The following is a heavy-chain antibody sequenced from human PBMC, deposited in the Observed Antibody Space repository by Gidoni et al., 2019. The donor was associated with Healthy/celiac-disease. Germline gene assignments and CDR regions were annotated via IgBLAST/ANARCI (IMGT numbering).Heavy chain of an antibody. D-gene: IGHD3-10*01. Sequence: QVQLVQSGAEVKKPGSSVKVSCKASGGTFSSYAISWVRQAPGQGLEWMGGIIPIFGTANYAQKFQGRVTITADESTSTAYMELSSLRSEDTAVYYCARDLVTMVRGVIIMHGMDVWGQGTTVTVSS. V-gene: IGHV1-69*01. CDR1: GGTFSSYA. CDR3: ARDLVTMVRGVIIMHGMDV. CDR2: IIPIFGTA. J-gene: IGHJ6*02.